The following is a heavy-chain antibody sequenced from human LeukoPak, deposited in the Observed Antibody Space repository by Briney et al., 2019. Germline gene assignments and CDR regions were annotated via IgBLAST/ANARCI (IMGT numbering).Heavy chain of an antibody. CDR2: ISLSGSSS. D-gene: IGHD3-16*01. J-gene: IGHJ4*02. V-gene: IGHV3-23*01. CDR1: GFTFSNYA. Sequence: GGSLRLSCAASGFTFSNYAMTWVRQAPGKGLEWVSSISLSGSSSYYADSVKGRFTISRDNSKNTVNLQMNSLRAEDTAVYYCARDFGIDYWGQGTLVTVSS. CDR3: ARDFGIDY.